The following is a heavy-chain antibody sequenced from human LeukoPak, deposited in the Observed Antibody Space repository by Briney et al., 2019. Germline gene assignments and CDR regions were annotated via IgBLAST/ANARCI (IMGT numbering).Heavy chain of an antibody. CDR2: IYYSGST. CDR3: ARYVDIVATFDY. CDR1: GGSISSGDYY. D-gene: IGHD5-12*01. V-gene: IGHV4-61*08. Sequence: SQTLSLTCTVSGGSISSGDYYWSWIRQPPGKGLEWIGYIYYSGSTNYNPSLKSRVTISVDTSENQFSLKLSSVTAADTAVYYCARYVDIVATFDYWGQGTLVTVSS. J-gene: IGHJ4*02.